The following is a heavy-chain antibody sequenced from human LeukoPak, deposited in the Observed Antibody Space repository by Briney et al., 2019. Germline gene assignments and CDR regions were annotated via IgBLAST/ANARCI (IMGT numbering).Heavy chain of an antibody. V-gene: IGHV1-69*13. D-gene: IGHD2-8*02. CDR3: ARGRNIPGALTGYYYYMDV. CDR2: IIPIFGTA. J-gene: IGHJ6*03. Sequence: GASVKVSCKASGGTFSSYAISWVRQAPGQGLEWMGGIIPIFGTANYAQKFQGRVTITADESTSTAYMELSSLRSEDTAVYYCARGRNIPGALTGYYYYMDVWGKGTTVTISS. CDR1: GGTFSSYA.